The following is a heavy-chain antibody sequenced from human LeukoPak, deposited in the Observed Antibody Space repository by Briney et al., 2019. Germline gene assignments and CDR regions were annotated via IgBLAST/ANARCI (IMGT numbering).Heavy chain of an antibody. CDR3: ARRGRVAVAPKDAFDI. Sequence: KSSETLSLTCTVSGGSISSSSYYWGWIRQPPGKGLEWIGTIYYSGSTYYNPSLKSRVTISVDTSKNQFSLKLSSVTAADTAVYYCARRGRVAVAPKDAFDIWGQGTMVTVSS. CDR2: IYYSGST. J-gene: IGHJ3*02. CDR1: GGSISSSSYY. V-gene: IGHV4-39*01. D-gene: IGHD6-19*01.